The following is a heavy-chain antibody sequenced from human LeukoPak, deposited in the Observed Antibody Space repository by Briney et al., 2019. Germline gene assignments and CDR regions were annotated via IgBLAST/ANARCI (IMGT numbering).Heavy chain of an antibody. D-gene: IGHD5-12*01. CDR2: FDPEDGET. Sequence: GASVKVSCKVSGYTLTELSMHWVRQAPGKGLEWMGGFDPEDGETIYAQKFQGRVTMTRDTSTSTVYMELSSLRSEDTAVYYCARDGSLEWLRGSYFDYWGQGTLVTVSS. CDR3: ARDGSLEWLRGSYFDY. CDR1: GYTLTELS. V-gene: IGHV1-24*01. J-gene: IGHJ4*02.